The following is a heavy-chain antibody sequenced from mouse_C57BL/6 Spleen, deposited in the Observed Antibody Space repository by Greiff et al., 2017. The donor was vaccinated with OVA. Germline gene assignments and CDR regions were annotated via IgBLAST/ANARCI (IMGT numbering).Heavy chain of an antibody. V-gene: IGHV3-6*01. CDR3: ARGLPYFDY. J-gene: IGHJ2*01. Sequence: DVKLQESGPGLVKPSQSLSLTCSVPGYSITSGYYWNWIRQFPGNKLEWMGYISYDGSNNYNPSLKNRISITRDTSKNQFFLKLNSVTTEDTATYYCARGLPYFDYWGQGTTLTVSS. CDR2: ISYDGSN. CDR1: GYSITSGYY. D-gene: IGHD2-4*01.